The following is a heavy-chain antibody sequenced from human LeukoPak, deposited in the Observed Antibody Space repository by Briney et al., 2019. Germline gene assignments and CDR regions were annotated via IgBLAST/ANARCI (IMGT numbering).Heavy chain of an antibody. D-gene: IGHD3-10*01. CDR1: GFTLSSYA. Sequence: GRSLRLSCAASGFTLSSYAMHWVRQAPGKGLEWVAVISNDGSHKYYADSVKGRFTISRDNSKNTLYLHMNSLRTDDTAVYYCARVQYYYDSGSSPDYWGQGTLVTVSS. CDR3: ARVQYYYDSGSSPDY. J-gene: IGHJ4*02. CDR2: ISNDGSHK. V-gene: IGHV3-30-3*01.